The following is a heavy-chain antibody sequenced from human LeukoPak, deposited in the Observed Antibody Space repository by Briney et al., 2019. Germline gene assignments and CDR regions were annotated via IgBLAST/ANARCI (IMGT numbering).Heavy chain of an antibody. CDR1: GFTFSSYG. J-gene: IGHJ6*03. Sequence: GGSLRLSCAASGFTFSSYGMHWVRQAPGKGLEWVAVIWYDGSNKYYADSVKGRFTISRDNSKNTLYLQMNSLRAEDTAAYYCAKETHYYYMDVWGKGTTVTVSS. CDR2: IWYDGSNK. CDR3: AKETHYYYMDV. V-gene: IGHV3-33*06.